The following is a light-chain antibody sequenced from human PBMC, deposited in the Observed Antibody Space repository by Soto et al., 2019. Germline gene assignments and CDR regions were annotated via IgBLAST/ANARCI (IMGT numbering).Light chain of an antibody. CDR1: SSDVGAYNF. Sequence: QSVLTQPASVSGSPGQAITISCTGTSSDVGAYNFVFWYQQHPGRAPKLMIYDVSNWPPGVSNRFSGSKSGNTASLTISGLQAEDEADYYCSSYTSSSTVVFGGGTKLTVL. V-gene: IGLV2-14*01. CDR3: SSYTSSSTVV. CDR2: DVS. J-gene: IGLJ2*01.